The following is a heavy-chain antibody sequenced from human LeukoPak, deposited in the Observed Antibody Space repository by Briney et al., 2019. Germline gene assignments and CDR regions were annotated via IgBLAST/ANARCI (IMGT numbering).Heavy chain of an antibody. CDR3: ARSSPYYYDSSGYRGLYFDY. CDR1: RYTFTDYY. CDR2: INPNNGGT. D-gene: IGHD3-22*01. V-gene: IGHV1-2*02. Sequence: SSVKVSCKASRYTFTDYYTHWVGQAPGQGLEWMGWINPNNGGTNYAQQFQGRVTMTRDTSISTDYMELSRLTSDDTAVYDCARSSPYYYDSSGYRGLYFDYWGQGTLVTVSS. J-gene: IGHJ4*02.